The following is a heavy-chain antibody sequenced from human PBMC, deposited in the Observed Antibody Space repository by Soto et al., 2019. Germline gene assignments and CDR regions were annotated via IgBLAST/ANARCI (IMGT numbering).Heavy chain of an antibody. CDR3: AREGAAYMAFDY. D-gene: IGHD6-25*01. V-gene: IGHV3-33*01. CDR1: GFTFSSYG. CDR2: IWYDGSNK. Sequence: QVQLVESGGGVVQPGRSLRLSCAASGFTFSSYGMHWVRQAPGKGLEWVAVIWYDGSNKYYADSVKGRFTISRDNSKNTLYLQMNSLRAEDTAVYYCAREGAAYMAFDYWDQGTLVTVSS. J-gene: IGHJ4*02.